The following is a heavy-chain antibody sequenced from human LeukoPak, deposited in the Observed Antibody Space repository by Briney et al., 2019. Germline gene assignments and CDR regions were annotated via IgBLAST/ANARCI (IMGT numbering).Heavy chain of an antibody. CDR2: IYSGGST. CDR1: GFTVSSNY. J-gene: IGHJ4*02. D-gene: IGHD6-13*01. Sequence: GGSLRLSCAASGFTVSSNYMSWVRQAPGKGLEWVSVIYSGGSTYYADSVKGRFTISRDNSKNTLYLQMNSLRAEDTAVYYCARVEYSSSPPSFGFDYWGQGTLVTVSS. V-gene: IGHV3-53*01. CDR3: ARVEYSSSPPSFGFDY.